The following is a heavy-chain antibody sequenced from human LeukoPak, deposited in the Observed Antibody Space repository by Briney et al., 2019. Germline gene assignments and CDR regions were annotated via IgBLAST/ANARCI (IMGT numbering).Heavy chain of an antibody. CDR3: ARGRGPYYMDV. D-gene: IGHD3-10*01. Sequence: GESLKISCKGSGYSFSTYWIAWGRQMPGKGLEGMGIFYPGDSDTRYSPSFQGQVTISADRSISTAYLQWSSLKASDTAMYYCARGRGPYYMDVCRKGTTVTLSS. CDR2: FYPGDSDT. CDR1: GYSFSTYW. J-gene: IGHJ6*03. V-gene: IGHV5-51*01.